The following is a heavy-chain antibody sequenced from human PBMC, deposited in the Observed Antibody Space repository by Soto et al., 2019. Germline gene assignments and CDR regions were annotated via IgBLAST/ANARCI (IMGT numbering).Heavy chain of an antibody. CDR3: ARDFPGSGSYYLEPVVDY. J-gene: IGHJ4*02. Sequence: GGSLRLSCAASGFTFSSYSMNWVRQAPGKGLEWVSYISSSSSTIYYADSVKGRFTISRDNAKNSLYLQMNSLRAEDTAVYYCARDFPGSGSYYLEPVVDYWGQGTLVTVSS. V-gene: IGHV3-48*01. CDR1: GFTFSSYS. D-gene: IGHD3-10*01. CDR2: ISSSSSTI.